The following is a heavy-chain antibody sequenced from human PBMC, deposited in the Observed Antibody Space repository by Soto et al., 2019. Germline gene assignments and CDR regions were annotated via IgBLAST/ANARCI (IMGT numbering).Heavy chain of an antibody. J-gene: IGHJ4*02. CDR3: AREYGNYDNSGSYAY. CDR2: VNPSGGST. V-gene: IGHV1-46*01. Sequence: ASVKVSCKASGYTFTSYYMHWVRQAPGQGLEWMGIVNPSGGSTNYAQRFQGRVTMTRDTSTSTVYMELSSLRSEDMAVCYCAREYGNYDNSGSYAYWGQGTMVNVS. CDR1: GYTFTSYY. D-gene: IGHD3-22*01.